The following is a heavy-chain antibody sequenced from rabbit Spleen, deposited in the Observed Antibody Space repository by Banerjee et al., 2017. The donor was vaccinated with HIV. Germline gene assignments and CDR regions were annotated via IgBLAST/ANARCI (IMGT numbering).Heavy chain of an antibody. V-gene: IGHV1S45*01. CDR2: IDTNDGDT. J-gene: IGHJ2*01. D-gene: IGHD1-1*01. CDR3: ARNYVNAFDP. CDR1: GFSFSSNW. Sequence: QEQLVESGGGLVQPEGSLTLTYKASGFSFSSNWICWVRQAPGKGLEWIACIDTNDGDTDYANWPKGRFTISKTSSTTVTLQMTSLTAADTATYFCARNYVNAFDPWGQGTLVTVS.